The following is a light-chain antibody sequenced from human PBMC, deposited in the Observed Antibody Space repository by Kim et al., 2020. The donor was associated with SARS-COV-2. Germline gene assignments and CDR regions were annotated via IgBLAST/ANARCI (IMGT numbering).Light chain of an antibody. CDR3: CSYINNTFDVV. J-gene: IGLJ2*01. CDR2: EVT. Sequence: QSVTISCTGSSSDVGNHNGVSWYQQPPGTVPKLVLYEVTNRPSGVPDRFSGSKSGNTASLTISGLQAEDEADYYCCSYINNTFDVVFGGGTQLTVL. CDR1: SSDVGNHNG. V-gene: IGLV2-18*02.